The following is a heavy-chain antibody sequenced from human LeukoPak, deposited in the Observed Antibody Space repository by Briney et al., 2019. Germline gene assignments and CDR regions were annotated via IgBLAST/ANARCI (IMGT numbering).Heavy chain of an antibody. CDR2: ISGSGGST. CDR3: AKDRRTYYYDSSGYDY. Sequence: GGSLRLSCAASGFTFSSYATSWVRQAPGKGLEWVSAISGSGGSTYYADSVKGRFTISRDNSKNTLYLQMNSLRAEDTAVYYCAKDRRTYYYDSSGYDYWGQGTLATVSS. V-gene: IGHV3-23*01. D-gene: IGHD3-22*01. J-gene: IGHJ4*02. CDR1: GFTFSSYA.